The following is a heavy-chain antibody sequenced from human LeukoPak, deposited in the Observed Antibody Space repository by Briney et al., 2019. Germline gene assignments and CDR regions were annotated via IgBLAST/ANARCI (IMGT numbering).Heavy chain of an antibody. J-gene: IGHJ4*02. CDR3: ARDLQFLPGD. V-gene: IGHV1-18*01. Sequence: GASVNVSCKASGYTFTNYGISWVRQAPGQGLEWMGWISANSGTTNYAQKFQGRVTMTTDTSTSTGYMELRSLRSDDTAVYYCARDLQFLPGDWGQGTLVTVSS. D-gene: IGHD7-27*01. CDR1: GYTFTNYG. CDR2: ISANSGTT.